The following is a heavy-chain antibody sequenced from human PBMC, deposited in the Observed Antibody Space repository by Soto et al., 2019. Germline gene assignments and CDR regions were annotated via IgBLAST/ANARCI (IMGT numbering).Heavy chain of an antibody. CDR2: INTGNGNT. D-gene: IGHD3-22*01. Sequence: QAQLVQSGAEVQKPGASVKVSCKASGYAFTRFTIHWVRQAPGQRLEWMGSINTGNGNTRFLKKFQGRVTFTRDTSANTAYMELSSLISEDTAVYYCARPKDYDDCLDLWGQGTLVTVSS. CDR1: GYAFTRFT. J-gene: IGHJ4*02. V-gene: IGHV1-3*04. CDR3: ARPKDYDDCLDL.